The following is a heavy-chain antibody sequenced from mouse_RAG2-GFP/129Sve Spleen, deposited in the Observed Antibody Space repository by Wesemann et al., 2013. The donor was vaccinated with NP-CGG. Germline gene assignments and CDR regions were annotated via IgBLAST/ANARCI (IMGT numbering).Heavy chain of an antibody. CDR1: GFDFSRYW. CDR3: ARHGYDYAMDY. V-gene: IGHV4-1*02. D-gene: IGHD2-2*01. J-gene: IGHJ4*01. Sequence: EVKLLESGGGLVQPGGSLKLSCAASGFDFSRYWMSWVRQAPGKGLEWIGEINPDSSTINYTPSLKDKFIMSRDNAKNTLNLQMSKVRSEDTALYYCARHGYDYAMDYWGGSRGNLSHRLL. CDR2: INPDSSTI.